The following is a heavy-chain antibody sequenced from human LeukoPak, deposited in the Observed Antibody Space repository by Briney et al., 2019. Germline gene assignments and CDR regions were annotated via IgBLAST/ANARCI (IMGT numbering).Heavy chain of an antibody. Sequence: GGSLRLSCAASGFTFDDYAMHWVRQAPGKGLEWVSGISWNSGSIGYADSVKGRFTISRDNDKNSLYLQMNSLRAEDTAVYYCARYRHLGYWGQGTLVTVSS. J-gene: IGHJ4*02. V-gene: IGHV3-9*01. D-gene: IGHD2-2*02. CDR3: ARYRHLGY. CDR2: ISWNSGSI. CDR1: GFTFDDYA.